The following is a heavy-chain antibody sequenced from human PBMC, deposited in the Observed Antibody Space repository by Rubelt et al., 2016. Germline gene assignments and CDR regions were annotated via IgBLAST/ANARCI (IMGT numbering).Heavy chain of an antibody. CDR3: ARYRRSSGWYVERYNWFDP. CDR2: INHSGST. CDR1: GGSFSGYY. V-gene: IGHV4-34*01. Sequence: QVQLQQWGAGLLKPSETLSLTCAVYGGSFSGYYWSWIRQPPGKGLEWIGEINHSGSTNYNPSLKSRVTISVDTSKNQFSLKLSSVTAADTAVYYCARYRRSSGWYVERYNWFDPWGQGTLVTVSS. J-gene: IGHJ5*02. D-gene: IGHD6-19*01.